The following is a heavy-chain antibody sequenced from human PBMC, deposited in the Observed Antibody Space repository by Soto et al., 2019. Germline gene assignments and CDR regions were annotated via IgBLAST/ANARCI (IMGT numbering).Heavy chain of an antibody. V-gene: IGHV4-39*01. J-gene: IGHJ4*02. Sequence: SSETLSLTCTVSGDSISSNNYYWGWIRQPPGKGLEWIGGINYSGNTYYDPSLKSRVTISVDTSKNQFSLKLSSVTAADTAVYYCARRAAAGTAFDYWGQGTPVT. CDR3: ARRAAAGTAFDY. D-gene: IGHD6-13*01. CDR1: GDSISSNNYY. CDR2: INYSGNT.